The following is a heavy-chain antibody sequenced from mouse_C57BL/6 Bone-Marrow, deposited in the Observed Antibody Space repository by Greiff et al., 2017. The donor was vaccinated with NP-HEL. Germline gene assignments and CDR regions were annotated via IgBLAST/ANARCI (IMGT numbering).Heavy chain of an antibody. V-gene: IGHV5-4*01. Sequence: EVKLMESGGGLVKPGGSLKLSCAASGFTFSSYAMSWVRQTPEKRLAWVATISDGGSYTYYSDNVKGRFTISRDNAKNNLYLQMSHLKSEDTAMYYCARDLPPVLFAYWGQGTLVTVSA. J-gene: IGHJ3*01. CDR3: ARDLPPVLFAY. CDR2: ISDGGSYT. CDR1: GFTFSSYA.